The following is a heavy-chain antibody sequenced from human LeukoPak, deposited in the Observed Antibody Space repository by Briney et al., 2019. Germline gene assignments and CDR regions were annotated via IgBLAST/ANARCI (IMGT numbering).Heavy chain of an antibody. Sequence: PSETLSLTCTVSGYSISSGYYWGWIRQPPGKGLEWIGSIYHSGSTYYNPSLKSRVTISVDTSKNQFSLKLSSVTAADTAVYYCARFIAAASPSYWGQGTLVTVSS. CDR2: IYHSGST. D-gene: IGHD6-13*01. V-gene: IGHV4-38-2*02. J-gene: IGHJ4*02. CDR3: ARFIAAASPSY. CDR1: GYSISSGYY.